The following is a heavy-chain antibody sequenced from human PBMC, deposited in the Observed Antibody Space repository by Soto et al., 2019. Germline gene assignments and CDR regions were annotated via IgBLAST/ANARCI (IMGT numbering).Heavy chain of an antibody. V-gene: IGHV3-66*04. J-gene: IGHJ4*02. Sequence: EVQLVESGGGLVQPGGSLRLSCAASGFTVSSNYMSWVRQAPGKGLEWVSIIYSNGNTYYADSVKGRFAISRDNSKNTVFLQMNSLRAEDTAVYYCARLPYGTVTTNWGQGTLVTVSS. CDR3: ARLPYGTVTTN. CDR2: IYSNGNT. D-gene: IGHD4-17*01. CDR1: GFTVSSNY.